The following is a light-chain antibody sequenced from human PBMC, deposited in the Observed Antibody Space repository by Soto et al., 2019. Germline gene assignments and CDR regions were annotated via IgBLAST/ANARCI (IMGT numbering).Light chain of an antibody. CDR3: QQYGSSRT. J-gene: IGKJ1*01. CDR1: QSVSSSY. Sequence: DIVLTQSPGTLSLSPGERATLSCRASQSVSSSYLAWYQQKPGQAPRLLIYGASSRATGIQDRFSGSGSGTDFTLTISRLEPEDFAVYYCQQYGSSRTFGQGTKVDI. V-gene: IGKV3-20*01. CDR2: GAS.